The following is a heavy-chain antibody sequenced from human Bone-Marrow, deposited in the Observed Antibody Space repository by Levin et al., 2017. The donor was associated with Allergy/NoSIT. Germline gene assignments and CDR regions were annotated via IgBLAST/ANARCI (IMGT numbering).Heavy chain of an antibody. J-gene: IGHJ6*02. D-gene: IGHD1-7*01. CDR2: ISYDGSNK. CDR3: ARDGTGTGSHYYYYGMDV. V-gene: IGHV3-30-3*01. Sequence: GGSLRLSCAASGFTFSSYAMHWVRQAPGKGLEWVAVISYDGSNKYYADSVKGRFTISRDNSKNTLYLQMNSLRAEDTAVYYCARDGTGTGSHYYYYGMDVWGQGTTVTVSS. CDR1: GFTFSSYA.